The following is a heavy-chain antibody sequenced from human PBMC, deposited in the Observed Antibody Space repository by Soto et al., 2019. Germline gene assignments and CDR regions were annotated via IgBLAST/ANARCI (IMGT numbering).Heavy chain of an antibody. J-gene: IGHJ5*02. CDR1: GGTFSSYA. CDR2: IIPIFGTA. CDR3: ARVITMVRGTNWFDP. D-gene: IGHD3-10*01. V-gene: IGHV1-69*13. Sequence: SVKVSCKASGGTFSSYAISWVRQAPGQGLEWMGGIIPIFGTANYAQKFQGRVTITADESTSTAYMELSSLRSEDTAVYYCARVITMVRGTNWFDPWGQGTLVTVSS.